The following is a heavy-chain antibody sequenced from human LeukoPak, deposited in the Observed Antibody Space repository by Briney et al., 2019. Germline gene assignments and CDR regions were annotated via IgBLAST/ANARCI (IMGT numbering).Heavy chain of an antibody. V-gene: IGHV3-23*01. CDR1: GFHFSSYA. CDR3: ARDPGGRSSSDY. Sequence: GESLRQSFAASGFHFSSYAMTWVRQAPGKVLEWVSAISGSGSTTYYADTVKGRFTISRDNSKNTLYLQMNSLRAEDTAVYYCARDPGGRSSSDYWGQGTLVTVSS. CDR2: ISGSGSTT. D-gene: IGHD6-13*01. J-gene: IGHJ4*02.